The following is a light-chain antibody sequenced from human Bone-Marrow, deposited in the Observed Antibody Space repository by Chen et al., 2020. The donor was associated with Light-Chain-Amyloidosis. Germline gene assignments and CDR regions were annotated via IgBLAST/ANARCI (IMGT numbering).Light chain of an antibody. CDR3: QVWDRSSDRPV. CDR1: NIGSTS. V-gene: IGLV3-21*02. CDR2: DDS. J-gene: IGLJ3*02. Sequence: SYVLTQPSSVSVAPGQTATIACGGNNIGSTSVHWYQQTPGQAPLLVVYDDSDRPSGIPERLSGANAGKTAPLTMSRVEGGDEADYYCQVWDRSSDRPVFGGGTKLTVL.